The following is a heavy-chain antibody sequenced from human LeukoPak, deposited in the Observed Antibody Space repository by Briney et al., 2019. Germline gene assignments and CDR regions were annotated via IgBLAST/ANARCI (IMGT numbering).Heavy chain of an antibody. CDR3: AKDLHVFTMIVVGLFDY. CDR1: GFTFSSYG. J-gene: IGHJ4*02. D-gene: IGHD3-22*01. CDR2: ISYDGSNK. Sequence: GGSLRLSCAASGFTFSSYGMHWVRQAPGKGLEWVAVISYDGSNKYYADSVKGRFTISRDNSKNTLYLQMNSLRAEDTAVYYCAKDLHVFTMIVVGLFDYWGQGTLVTVSS. V-gene: IGHV3-30*18.